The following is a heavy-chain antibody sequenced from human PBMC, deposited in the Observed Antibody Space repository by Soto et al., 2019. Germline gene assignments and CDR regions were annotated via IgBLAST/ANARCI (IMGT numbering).Heavy chain of an antibody. CDR1: GDSVSSNSAA. V-gene: IGHV6-1*01. Sequence: PTQTLSLTCAISGDSVSSNSAAWNWIRQSPSRGLEWLGRTYYRSKWYNDYAVSVKSRITINPDTSKNQFSLQLNSVTPEDTAVYYCARVGEQWLGDYYYYGMDVWGQGTTVTVSS. CDR2: TYYRSKWYN. J-gene: IGHJ6*02. D-gene: IGHD6-19*01. CDR3: ARVGEQWLGDYYYYGMDV.